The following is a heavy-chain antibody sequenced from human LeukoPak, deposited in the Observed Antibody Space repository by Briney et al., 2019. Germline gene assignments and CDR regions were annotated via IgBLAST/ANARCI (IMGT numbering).Heavy chain of an antibody. Sequence: GGSLRLSCAASGFTIRGFWMHWVRQTPGEGLVWVSRIDNDGDSPTYADSVKGRFTTSRDNAQNTVYLQMNSLIAEDTGVYYCVRDRPHNWFDPWGHGTLVIVSS. CDR2: IDNDGDSP. CDR3: VRDRPHNWFDP. V-gene: IGHV3-74*01. J-gene: IGHJ5*02. CDR1: GFTIRGFW.